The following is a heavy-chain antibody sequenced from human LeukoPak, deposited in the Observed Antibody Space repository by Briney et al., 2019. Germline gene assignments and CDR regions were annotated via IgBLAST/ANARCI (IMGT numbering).Heavy chain of an antibody. CDR1: GFSISNYE. CDR3: ARDLYYYDSSGFQH. V-gene: IGHV3-48*03. Sequence: PGGSLRLSCVASGFSISNYEMTWVRQAPGKGLEWISYMSSSGETIFYADSVKGRFTISRDSARNSLYLQMNSLRAEDTAVYYCARDLYYYDSSGFQHWGQGTLVTVSS. D-gene: IGHD3-22*01. J-gene: IGHJ1*01. CDR2: MSSSGETI.